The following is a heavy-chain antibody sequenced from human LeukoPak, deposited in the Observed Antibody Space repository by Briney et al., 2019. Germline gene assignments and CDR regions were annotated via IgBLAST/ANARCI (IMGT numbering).Heavy chain of an antibody. D-gene: IGHD2-2*01. J-gene: IGHJ3*02. V-gene: IGHV4-59*08. CDR3: ARDRVLSYDTSYDAFDI. CDR1: GGSLSIYY. CDR2: IYYSRST. Sequence: PSDTLSLTCTVWGGSLSIYYWSCTRHPPGGGVEWCGYIYYSRSTNYNPPLKSRVTISVDTSKNQFSLQLSSVTAADTAVYYCARDRVLSYDTSYDAFDIWGQGTMVTVSS.